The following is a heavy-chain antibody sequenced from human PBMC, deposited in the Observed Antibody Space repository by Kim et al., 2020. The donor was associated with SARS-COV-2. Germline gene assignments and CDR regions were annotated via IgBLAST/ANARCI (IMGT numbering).Heavy chain of an antibody. D-gene: IGHD1-1*01. CDR1: GYSFSTYW. J-gene: IGHJ4*02. CDR2: IYPGDSET. Sequence: GESLKSSCKGSGYSFSTYWIAWVRQMPGKGLEWMGIIYPGDSETRYSPSFQGQVSISADKSISTAYLQWSRLKASDTAVYFCARHGSWKLSDSNFDYWGQGTLVTVSS. CDR3: ARHGSWKLSDSNFDY. V-gene: IGHV5-51*01.